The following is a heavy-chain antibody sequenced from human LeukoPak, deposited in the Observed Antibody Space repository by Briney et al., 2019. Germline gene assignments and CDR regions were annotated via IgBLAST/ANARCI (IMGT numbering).Heavy chain of an antibody. CDR2: IYYSGST. Sequence: SETLSLTCTVSGGSISSYYWSWIRQPPGKGLEWIGYIYYSGSTNYNPSLKSRVTISVDTSKNQFSLKLSSVTAADTAVYYCARGEDQYYFDYWGQGTLVTVSS. CDR1: GGSISSYY. CDR3: ARGEDQYYFDY. V-gene: IGHV4-59*12. J-gene: IGHJ4*02.